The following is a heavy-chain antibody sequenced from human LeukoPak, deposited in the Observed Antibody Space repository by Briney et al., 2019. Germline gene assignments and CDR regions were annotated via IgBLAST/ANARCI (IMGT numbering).Heavy chain of an antibody. CDR2: IYYSGST. Sequence: SETLSLTCTVSGGSIISYHWSWLRQAPGKGLEWIGYIYYSGSTNYNPSLKSRITISVNTTKNQFSLKLSSVTAADTAVYYCARSPPLGYCSGGSCPHNWFEPWGQGTLVTVSS. D-gene: IGHD2-15*01. CDR1: GGSIISYH. J-gene: IGHJ5*02. CDR3: ARSPPLGYCSGGSCPHNWFEP. V-gene: IGHV4-59*08.